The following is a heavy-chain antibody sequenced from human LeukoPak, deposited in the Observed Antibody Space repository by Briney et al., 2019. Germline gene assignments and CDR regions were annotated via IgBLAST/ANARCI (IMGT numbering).Heavy chain of an antibody. CDR3: ARSPYSYGFTSDY. Sequence: ASVKVSCKASGYTFTGYYMHWVRQAPGQGREWMGRINPNSGGTNYAQKFQGRVTMTRDTSISTAYMEPSRLRSDDTAVYYSARSPYSYGFTSDYWGQGTLVTVSS. D-gene: IGHD5-18*01. V-gene: IGHV1-2*06. CDR1: GYTFTGYY. J-gene: IGHJ4*02. CDR2: INPNSGGT.